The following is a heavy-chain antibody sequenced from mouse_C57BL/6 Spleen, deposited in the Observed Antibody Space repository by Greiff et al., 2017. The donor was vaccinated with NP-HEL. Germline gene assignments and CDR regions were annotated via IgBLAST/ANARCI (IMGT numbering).Heavy chain of an antibody. V-gene: IGHV1-7*01. D-gene: IGHD1-1*01. CDR3: ARRITTVVANYAMDY. J-gene: IGHJ4*01. Sequence: QVQLKESGAELAKPGASVKLSCKASGYTFTSYWMHWVKQRPGQGLEWIGYINPSSGYTKYNQKFKDKATLTADKYSSTAYMQLSSLTYEDSAVYYCARRITTVVANYAMDYWGQGTSVTVSS. CDR1: GYTFTSYW. CDR2: INPSSGYT.